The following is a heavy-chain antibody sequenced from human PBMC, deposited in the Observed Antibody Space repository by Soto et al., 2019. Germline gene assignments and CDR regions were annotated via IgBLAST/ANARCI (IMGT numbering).Heavy chain of an antibody. CDR2: MSGDGKTI. CDR1: GFTFSNYF. Sequence: PGGSLRLSCAASGFTFSNYFMHWVRQVPGEGLVWVSRMSGDGKTISYADSVKGRFTISRDNAKNTLYLQMNSLRVEDTAVEYCARTYVPGIAGFDPWGQGTLVTVS. J-gene: IGHJ5*02. CDR3: ARTYVPGIAGFDP. V-gene: IGHV3-74*01. D-gene: IGHD1-1*01.